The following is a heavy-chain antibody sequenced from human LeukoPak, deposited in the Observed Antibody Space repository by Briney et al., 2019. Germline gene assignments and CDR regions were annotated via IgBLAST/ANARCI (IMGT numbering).Heavy chain of an antibody. CDR2: IYDSGST. D-gene: IGHD5-24*01. Sequence: KPSETLSLTCTVSGVSIKSYYWSWIRQPPGKGLEWIGYIYDSGSTNYNPFLKSRVTISLDAAKDQFSLRLSSVTAADTALYYCARVRWLNAYYHYYYMDVWGKGTTVTVSS. J-gene: IGHJ6*03. CDR1: GVSIKSYY. CDR3: ARVRWLNAYYHYYYMDV. V-gene: IGHV4-59*01.